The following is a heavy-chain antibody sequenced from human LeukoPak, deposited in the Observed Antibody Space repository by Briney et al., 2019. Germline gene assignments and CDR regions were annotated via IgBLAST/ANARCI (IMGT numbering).Heavy chain of an antibody. CDR1: SGSLSNYY. J-gene: IGHJ5*02. CDR2: ISSAGKT. Sequence: PSETLSLTCTVSSGSLSNYYWTWLRQSPGKGLEWNAFISSAGKTTSNPSLQSRVTISLDTSNHHLSLKMTSVISADTAVYYCARGHIAPQRQFIARRGLRTVSRCDPWGQGTLVRVSA. CDR3: ARGHIAPQRQFIARRGLRTVSRCDP. D-gene: IGHD6-25*01. V-gene: IGHV4-59*01.